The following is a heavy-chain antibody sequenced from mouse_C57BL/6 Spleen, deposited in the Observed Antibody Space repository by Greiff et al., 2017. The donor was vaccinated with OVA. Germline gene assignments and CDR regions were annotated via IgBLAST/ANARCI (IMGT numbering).Heavy chain of an antibody. CDR3: ARNGPYYFDY. J-gene: IGHJ2*01. CDR1: GFTFSDYG. CDR2: ISSGSSTI. V-gene: IGHV5-17*01. Sequence: EVQLVESGRGLVKPGGSLKLSCAASGFTFSDYGMHWVRQAPEKGLEWVAYISSGSSTIYYADTVKGRFTISRDNAKNTLFLQMTSLRSEDTAMYYCARNGPYYFDYWGQGTTLTVSS.